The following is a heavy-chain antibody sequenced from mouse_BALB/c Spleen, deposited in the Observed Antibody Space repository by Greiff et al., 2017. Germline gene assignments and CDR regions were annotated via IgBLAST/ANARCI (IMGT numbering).Heavy chain of an antibody. D-gene: IGHD2-3*01. J-gene: IGHJ4*01. CDR2: IDPSDSYT. Sequence: VQLQQPGAELVKPGASVKLSCKASGYTFTSYWMHWVKQRPGQGLEWIGEIDPSDSYTNYNQKFKGKATLTVDKSSNTAYMQLSSLTSEDSAVYYCARARWLGYAMDYWGQGTSVTVSS. V-gene: IGHV1-69*02. CDR3: ARARWLGYAMDY. CDR1: GYTFTSYW.